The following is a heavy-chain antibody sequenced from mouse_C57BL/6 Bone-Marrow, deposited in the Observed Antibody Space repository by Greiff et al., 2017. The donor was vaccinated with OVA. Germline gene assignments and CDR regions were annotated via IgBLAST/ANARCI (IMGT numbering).Heavy chain of an antibody. CDR3: ARHYYGSSYRDYAMDY. D-gene: IGHD1-1*01. J-gene: IGHJ4*01. CDR2: IDPSDSYT. CDR1: GYTFTSYW. V-gene: IGHV1-59*01. Sequence: VQLQQPGAELVRPGTSVKLSCKASGYTFTSYWMHWVKQRPGQGLEWIGVIDPSDSYTNYNQKFKGKATLTVDTSSSTAYMQLSSLTSEDSAVYYCARHYYGSSYRDYAMDYWGQGTSVTVSS.